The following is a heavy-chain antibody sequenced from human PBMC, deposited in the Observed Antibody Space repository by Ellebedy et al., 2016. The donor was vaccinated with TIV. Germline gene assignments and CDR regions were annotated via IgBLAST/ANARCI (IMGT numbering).Heavy chain of an antibody. V-gene: IGHV1-18*01. CDR1: GYTFTSYG. D-gene: IGHD3-10*01. CDR3: ARTGRYSGSTDASDV. Sequence: ASVKVSXKASGYTFTSYGISWVRQAPGQGLEWMGWISAYNGNTNYAQKLQGRVTMTRDTSINTAYMELSRLITDDTAVYYCARTGRYSGSTDASDVWGQGTMVTVSS. J-gene: IGHJ3*01. CDR2: ISAYNGNT.